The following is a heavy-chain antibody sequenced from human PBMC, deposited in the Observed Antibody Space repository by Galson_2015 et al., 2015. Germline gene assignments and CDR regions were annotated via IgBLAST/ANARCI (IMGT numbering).Heavy chain of an antibody. J-gene: IGHJ4*02. CDR2: VSASGTNT. CDR1: GFTFSSAA. CDR3: AKDLQMSS. V-gene: IGHV3-23*01. D-gene: IGHD5-24*01. Sequence: SLRLSCAASGFTFSSAAMTWVRQVPGKGLEWVSVVSASGTNTYYADSVKGRFTISRDNAKNTLYLQMNSLRAEDTAVYYCAKDLQMSSWGQGTLVTVSS.